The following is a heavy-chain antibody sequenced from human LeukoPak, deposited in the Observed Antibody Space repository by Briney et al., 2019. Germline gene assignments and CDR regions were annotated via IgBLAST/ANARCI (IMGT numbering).Heavy chain of an antibody. D-gene: IGHD5-18*01. Sequence: PGGSLRLSFAASGFTFSSYGMHWVRQAPDKGLEWVAVISYDGSNKYYADSVKGRFTISRDNSKNTLYLQMNSLRAEDTAVYYCAKDRHLRLWPNYYYYGMDVWGQRTTVTVSS. CDR1: GFTFSSYG. V-gene: IGHV3-30*18. J-gene: IGHJ6*02. CDR2: ISYDGSNK. CDR3: AKDRHLRLWPNYYYYGMDV.